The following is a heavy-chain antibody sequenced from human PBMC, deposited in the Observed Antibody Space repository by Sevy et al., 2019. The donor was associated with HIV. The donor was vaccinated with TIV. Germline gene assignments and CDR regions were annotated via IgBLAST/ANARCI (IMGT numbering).Heavy chain of an antibody. V-gene: IGHV3-33*01. J-gene: IGHJ4*02. CDR3: ARDPRMYGDYLLAYFDY. CDR1: GFTPSTYG. Sequence: GGSLRLSCAGSGFTPSTYGMHWVRQAPGKGLEWVAVIGYDGNNKYYADSVKGRFTISRDNSKNTLFLQMDSLRAEDTAVYYCARDPRMYGDYLLAYFDYWSQGALVTVSS. CDR2: IGYDGNNK. D-gene: IGHD2-8*01.